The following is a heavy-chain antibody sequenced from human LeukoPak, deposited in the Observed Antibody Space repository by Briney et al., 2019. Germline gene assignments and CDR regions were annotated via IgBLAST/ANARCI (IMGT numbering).Heavy chain of an antibody. CDR1: GGSISSSSYY. CDR2: IYYSGST. J-gene: IGHJ3*02. Sequence: SETLSLTCTVSGGSISSSSYYWGWIRQPPGKMLEWIGCIYYSGSTYYNPSLKSLVTISVDTSKNQFSLKLSSVTGADTAVYSCARAQALPGGYDDEGEIDAFDIWGQGTMVTVSS. CDR3: ARAQALPGGYDDEGEIDAFDI. V-gene: IGHV4-39*07. D-gene: IGHD5-12*01.